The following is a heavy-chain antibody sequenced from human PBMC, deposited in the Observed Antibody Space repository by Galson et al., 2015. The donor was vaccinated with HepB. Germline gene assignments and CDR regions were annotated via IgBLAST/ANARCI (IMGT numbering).Heavy chain of an antibody. CDR3: ATNYYYYYGMDV. Sequence: SVKVSCKASGGTFSSYAISWVRQAPGQGLEWMGGIIPIFGTANYAQKFQGRVTITADESTSTAYMELSSLRSEDTAVYYCATNYYYYYGMDVWGQGTTVTVSS. V-gene: IGHV1-69*13. J-gene: IGHJ6*02. CDR1: GGTFSSYA. CDR2: IIPIFGTA.